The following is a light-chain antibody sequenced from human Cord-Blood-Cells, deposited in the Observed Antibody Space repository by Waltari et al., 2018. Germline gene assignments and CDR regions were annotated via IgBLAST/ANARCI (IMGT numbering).Light chain of an antibody. CDR2: DAS. CDR3: QQRSNWPPIT. V-gene: IGKV3-11*01. CDR1: QSVSSY. J-gene: IGKJ4*01. Sequence: EIVLTQSPATLSLSPGERATLSCRASQSVSSYLAWYQQKPGQAPRLLSYDASNRATGIPARFSGSGSGTDFTLTIRSLEPEDFAVYYCQQRSNWPPITFGGGTKVEIK.